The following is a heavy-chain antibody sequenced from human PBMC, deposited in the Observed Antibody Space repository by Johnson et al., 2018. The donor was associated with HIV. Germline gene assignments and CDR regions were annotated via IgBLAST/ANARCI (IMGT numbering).Heavy chain of an antibody. V-gene: IGHV3-NL1*01. CDR2: IYSGGST. J-gene: IGHJ3*02. Sequence: VQLVESGGGVVQPGRSLRLSCAVSGFTFSSYAMHWVRQAPGKGLEWVSVIYSGGSTYYADSVKGRFTIYRDHSKNTLYLQMNSLRSEDTAVYYCARGGYYYDSSGYIGVDAFDIWGQGTMVTVSS. CDR3: ARGGYYYDSSGYIGVDAFDI. CDR1: GFTFSSYA. D-gene: IGHD3-22*01.